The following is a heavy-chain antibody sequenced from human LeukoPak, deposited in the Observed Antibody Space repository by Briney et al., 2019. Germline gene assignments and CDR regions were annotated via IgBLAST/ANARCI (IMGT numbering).Heavy chain of an antibody. J-gene: IGHJ4*02. CDR1: GFTFSSYG. CDR2: ISSSTTYI. D-gene: IGHD3-9*01. CDR3: VRGANYDILTGYSQYYFDY. V-gene: IGHV3-21*01. Sequence: GSLRLSFTASGFTFSSYGVNWVRQAPGKGLEWVSSISSSTTYIYYADSVKGRFTISRDNAKNSLYLQMNSLRAEDTAVYYCVRGANYDILTGYSQYYFDYWGQGTLVTVSS.